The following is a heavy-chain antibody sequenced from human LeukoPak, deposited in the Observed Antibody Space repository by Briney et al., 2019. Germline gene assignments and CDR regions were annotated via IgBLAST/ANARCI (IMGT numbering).Heavy chain of an antibody. J-gene: IGHJ3*02. CDR2: IYTSGST. D-gene: IGHD1-26*01. CDR1: GGSISSYY. CDR3: ARVKVGATKGDAFDI. Sequence: SETLSLTCTVSGGSISSYYWSWIRQPAGKGLEWIGRIYTSGSTNYNPSLKSRVTMSVDTSKNQFSLKLSSVTAADTAVYYCARVKVGATKGDAFDIWGQGTMVTVSS. V-gene: IGHV4-4*07.